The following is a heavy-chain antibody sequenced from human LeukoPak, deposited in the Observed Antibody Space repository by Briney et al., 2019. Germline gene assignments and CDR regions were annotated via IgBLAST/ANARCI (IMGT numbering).Heavy chain of an antibody. CDR2: ISYDGINK. Sequence: PGGSLRLSCAASGFTFSSYAMHWVRQAPGKGLEWVAVISYDGINKYYADSVKGRFTISRDNSKNTLYLQMNSLRAEDTAVYYCATDGVDCSGGSCYSARFHWFDPWGQGTLVTVSS. CDR3: ATDGVDCSGGSCYSARFHWFDP. J-gene: IGHJ5*02. D-gene: IGHD2-15*01. V-gene: IGHV3-30-3*01. CDR1: GFTFSSYA.